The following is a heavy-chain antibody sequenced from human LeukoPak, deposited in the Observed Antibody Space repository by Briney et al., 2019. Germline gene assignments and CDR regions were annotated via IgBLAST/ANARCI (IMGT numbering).Heavy chain of an antibody. CDR2: IKQDGSEQ. V-gene: IGHV3-7*01. Sequence: GGSLRLSCAASGFTFSSYWMSWVRQAPGKGLEWVANIKQDGSEQYYVDSVKGRFTISRDNAKNSLYLQINSLRAEDTAVYYCARRALTMVGGARPYYFDYWGQGTLVTVSS. CDR3: ARRALTMVGGARPYYFDY. J-gene: IGHJ4*02. CDR1: GFTFSSYW. D-gene: IGHD3-10*01.